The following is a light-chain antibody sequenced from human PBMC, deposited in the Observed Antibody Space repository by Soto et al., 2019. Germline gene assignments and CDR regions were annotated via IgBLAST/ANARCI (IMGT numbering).Light chain of an antibody. V-gene: IGKV1-5*01. CDR1: QSISNW. CDR2: DAS. J-gene: IGKJ1*01. Sequence: DLQMTQSPSTLSASVGDRVTITCRASQSISNWLAWYQQNPGKGPKLLIYDASSLESGVPSRFSGSGSGTEFTLTISSLQPDDFATYYCQQYNSYSRTFAQGTQVESK. CDR3: QQYNSYSRT.